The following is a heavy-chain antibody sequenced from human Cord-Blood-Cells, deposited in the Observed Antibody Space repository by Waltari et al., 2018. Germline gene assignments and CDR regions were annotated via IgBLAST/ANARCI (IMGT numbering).Heavy chain of an antibody. Sequence: QVQLQQWGAGLLKPSETLSLTCAVYGGSFSGYYWSWIRQPPGKVLEWIGEINHSGSTNYNPSLKSRVTISVDTSKNQFSLKLSSVTAADTAVYYCARDTFSVTGDLGYFDLWGRGTLVTVSS. V-gene: IGHV4-34*01. J-gene: IGHJ2*01. CDR1: GGSFSGYY. CDR3: ARDTFSVTGDLGYFDL. CDR2: INHSGST. D-gene: IGHD7-27*01.